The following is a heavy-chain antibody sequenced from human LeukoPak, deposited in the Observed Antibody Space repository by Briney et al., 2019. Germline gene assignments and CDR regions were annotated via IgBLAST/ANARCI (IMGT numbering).Heavy chain of an antibody. D-gene: IGHD6-13*01. CDR3: ARHTRYSSSMYYFDY. CDR1: GGSISSSSYY. J-gene: IGHJ4*02. Sequence: PSESLSLTCTVSGGSISSSSYYWGWIRQPPGTGLEWVGSIYYSGSTYYNPSLKSRVTISVDTSKNQFSLKLSSVTAADTAVYYCARHTRYSSSMYYFDYWGQGTLVTVSS. V-gene: IGHV4-39*01. CDR2: IYYSGST.